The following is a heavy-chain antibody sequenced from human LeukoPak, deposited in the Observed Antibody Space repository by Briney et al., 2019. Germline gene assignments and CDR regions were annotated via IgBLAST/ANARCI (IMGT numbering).Heavy chain of an antibody. Sequence: PSETLSLTCAVYGGSFSGYYWSWIRQPPGKGLEWIGEINHSGSTNYNPSLKSRVTISVDTSKNQFSLKLSSVTAADTAVYYCARDLSGSYGNAFDIWGQGTMVTVSS. CDR2: INHSGST. J-gene: IGHJ3*02. D-gene: IGHD1-26*01. CDR1: GGSFSGYY. CDR3: ARDLSGSYGNAFDI. V-gene: IGHV4-34*01.